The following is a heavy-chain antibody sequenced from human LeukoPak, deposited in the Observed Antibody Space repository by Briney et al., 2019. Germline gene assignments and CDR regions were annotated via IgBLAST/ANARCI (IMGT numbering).Heavy chain of an antibody. CDR3: ARAITKTFYGAAIPSF. J-gene: IGHJ4*02. CDR1: GYTLTDDY. CDR2: MFPSGGII. V-gene: IGHV1-46*01. Sequence: ASVKVSCKASGYTLTDDYVHWVRQAPGQGLEWMGMMFPSGGIIGYAQKFQGRLTLDRDMSTSTLYMELRSLASNDSAIYYCARAITKTFYGAAIPSFCGQGTLVTVSS. D-gene: IGHD1-14*01.